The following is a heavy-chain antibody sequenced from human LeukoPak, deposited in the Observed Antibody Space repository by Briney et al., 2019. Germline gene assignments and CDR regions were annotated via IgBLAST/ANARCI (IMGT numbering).Heavy chain of an antibody. CDR2: INHSGST. Sequence: SETLSLTCAVYGGSFSGYYWSWIRQPPGKGLEWIGEINHSGSTNYNPSLKSRVTISVDTFKNQFSLKLSSVTAADTAVYYCARGGCIGGRCYPPGYWGQGTLVTVSS. V-gene: IGHV4-34*01. D-gene: IGHD2-15*01. J-gene: IGHJ4*02. CDR1: GGSFSGYY. CDR3: ARGGCIGGRCYPPGY.